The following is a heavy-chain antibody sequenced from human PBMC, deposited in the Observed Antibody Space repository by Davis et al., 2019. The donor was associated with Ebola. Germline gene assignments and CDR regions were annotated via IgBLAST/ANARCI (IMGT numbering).Heavy chain of an antibody. J-gene: IGHJ4*02. CDR2: VYNDGST. V-gene: IGHV4-59*08. CDR3: ARQESQLHRYYFDS. Sequence: SETLSLTCTVSGGSISIYFWSWIRQSPGKGLEWIGYVYNDGSTGYNPSLRSRLTISVDTSKNQFSLQLGSVTAADTAVYYCARQESQLHRYYFDSWGQGTLVTVSS. CDR1: GGSISIYF. D-gene: IGHD4-23*01.